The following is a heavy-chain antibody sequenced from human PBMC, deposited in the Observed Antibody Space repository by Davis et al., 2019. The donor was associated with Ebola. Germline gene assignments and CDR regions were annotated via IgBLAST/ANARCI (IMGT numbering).Heavy chain of an antibody. CDR2: INQYGNES. CDR1: GFAFTGYW. V-gene: IGHV3-7*01. D-gene: IGHD3-10*01. Sequence: GESLKISCAASGFAFTGYWMGWVRQAPGTGLEWVANINQYGNESYYVDTVKGRFTIFRDSAKNSLFLQMNNLRVEDTAVYYCAKDGGDSGIRFDSWGQGTLVTVSS. J-gene: IGHJ4*02. CDR3: AKDGGDSGIRFDS.